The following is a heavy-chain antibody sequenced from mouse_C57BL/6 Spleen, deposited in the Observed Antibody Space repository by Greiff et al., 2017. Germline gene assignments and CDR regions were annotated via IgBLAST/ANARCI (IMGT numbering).Heavy chain of an antibody. CDR2: INPSNGGT. CDR3: ARRHGYYVGWYFDV. J-gene: IGHJ1*03. Sequence: VQLQQPGTELVKPGASGYTFTSYWMHWVKQRPGQGLEWIGNINPSNGGTNYNEKFKSKATLTVDKSSSTAYMQLSSLTSEDSAVYYCARRHGYYVGWYFDVWGTGTTVTVSS. CDR1: GYTFTSYW. D-gene: IGHD2-3*01. V-gene: IGHV1-53*01.